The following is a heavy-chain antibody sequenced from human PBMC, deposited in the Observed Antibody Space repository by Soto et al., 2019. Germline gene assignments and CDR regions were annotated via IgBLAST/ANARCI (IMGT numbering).Heavy chain of an antibody. Sequence: SLRLSCAASGFTFSRFGIHWVRQAPGKGLEWVAVIWYDGSNKYYADSVKGRFTISRDNSNNMVFLQMNSLRAEDTAMYSCVRDECTAAEGPYYYYALDVWGQGTTVTVSS. D-gene: IGHD6-13*01. CDR2: IWYDGSNK. CDR3: VRDECTAAEGPYYYYALDV. V-gene: IGHV3-33*01. CDR1: GFTFSRFG. J-gene: IGHJ6*02.